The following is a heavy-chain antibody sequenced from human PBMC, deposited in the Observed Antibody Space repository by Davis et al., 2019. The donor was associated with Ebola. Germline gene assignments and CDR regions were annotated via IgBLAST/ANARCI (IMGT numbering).Heavy chain of an antibody. CDR2: IWYDGSNK. Sequence: GESLKISCAASGFTFSSYGMHWVRQAPGKGLEWVAVIWYDGSNKYYADSVKGRLTISRDNSKNTLYLQMNSLRAEDTAVYYCARSGVLYLDYWGQGTLVTVSS. D-gene: IGHD2-2*02. CDR3: ARSGVLYLDY. CDR1: GFTFSSYG. J-gene: IGHJ4*02. V-gene: IGHV3-33*01.